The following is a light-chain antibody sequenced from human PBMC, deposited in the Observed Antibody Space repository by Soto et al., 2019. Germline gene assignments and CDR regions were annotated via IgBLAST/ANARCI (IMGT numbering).Light chain of an antibody. CDR2: GAS. CDR3: QQYGSSRIT. CDR1: QSVSSSY. V-gene: IGKV3-20*01. J-gene: IGKJ5*01. Sequence: EIVFTQSPGTLSLSPGERATLSCRASQSVSSSYLAWYQQKPGQAPRLLIYGASSRATGIPDRFSCSGSGTDFTLTISRLEPEDFAVYYCQQYGSSRITFGQGTRLEIK.